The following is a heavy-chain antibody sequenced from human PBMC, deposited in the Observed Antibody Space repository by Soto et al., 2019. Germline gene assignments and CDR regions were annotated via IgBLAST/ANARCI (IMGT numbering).Heavy chain of an antibody. Sequence: SETLSLTCAVYGGSFSGYYWSGIRQPPGKGLEWIGEINHSGSTNYNPSLKSRVTISVDTSKNQFSLKLSSVTAADTAVYYCARGREGPNYYDSSGSEAPLFDYWGQGTLVTVSS. CDR3: ARGREGPNYYDSSGSEAPLFDY. V-gene: IGHV4-34*01. CDR2: INHSGST. CDR1: GGSFSGYY. J-gene: IGHJ4*02. D-gene: IGHD3-22*01.